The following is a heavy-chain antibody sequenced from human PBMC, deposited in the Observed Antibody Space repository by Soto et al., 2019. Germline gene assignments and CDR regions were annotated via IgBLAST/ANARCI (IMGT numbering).Heavy chain of an antibody. V-gene: IGHV3-23*01. D-gene: IGHD6-13*01. CDR1: GFTFSNYA. Sequence: PGGSLRLSCAPSGFTFSNYAMSWVRQAPGKGLEWVSGASDSGGSTYYADSVKGRFTISRDNSENTLYLQMSSLRAEDTAVYYCAKDKAASGTYYFDYWGQGTLVTVSS. CDR3: AKDKAASGTYYFDY. J-gene: IGHJ4*02. CDR2: ASDSGGST.